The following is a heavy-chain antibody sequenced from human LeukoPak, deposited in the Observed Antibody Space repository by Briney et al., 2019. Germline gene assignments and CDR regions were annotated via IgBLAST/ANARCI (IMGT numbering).Heavy chain of an antibody. J-gene: IGHJ6*03. CDR2: ISYSGST. CDR3: ARTYRYGSFPVYHYYMDV. D-gene: IGHD5-18*01. CDR1: AGSIRVFF. V-gene: IGHV4-59*01. Sequence: PSETLSLTCTVCAGSIRVFFWLWLRQPPGKGLEWIGYISYSGSTNYNPSLKSRVTISSDTSKNQVSLKLSSVTAAHTAVYYCARTYRYGSFPVYHYYMDVWGKGTTVTVSS.